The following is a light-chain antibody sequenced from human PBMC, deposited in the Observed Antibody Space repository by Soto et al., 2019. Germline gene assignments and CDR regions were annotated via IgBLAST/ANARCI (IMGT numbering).Light chain of an antibody. CDR1: SSDVGGYNY. J-gene: IGLJ1*01. CDR2: DVS. V-gene: IGLV2-14*01. CDR3: SSYTSSSTPYV. Sequence: QSALTQPASVSGSPLQSITISCTGTSSDVGGYNYVSWYQQHPGQAPKLMIYDVSNRPSGVSNRFSGSKSGNTASLTISGLQAEDEADYYCSSYTSSSTPYVFGTGTKVTVL.